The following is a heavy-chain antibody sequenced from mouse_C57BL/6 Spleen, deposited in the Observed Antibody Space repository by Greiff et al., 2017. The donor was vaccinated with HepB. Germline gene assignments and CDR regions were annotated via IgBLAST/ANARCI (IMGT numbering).Heavy chain of an antibody. Sequence: VKLQQPGAELVKPGASVKLSCKASGYTFTSYWMHWVKQRPGQGLEWIGMIHPNSGSTNYNEKFKSKATLTVDKSSSTAYMQLSSLTSEDSAVYYCARGGTRGAWFAYWGQGTLVTVSA. V-gene: IGHV1-64*01. CDR1: GYTFTSYW. D-gene: IGHD3-3*01. CDR3: ARGGTRGAWFAY. J-gene: IGHJ3*01. CDR2: IHPNSGST.